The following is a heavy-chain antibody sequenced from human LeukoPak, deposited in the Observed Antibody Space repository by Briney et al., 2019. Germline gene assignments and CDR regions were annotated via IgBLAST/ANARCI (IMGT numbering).Heavy chain of an antibody. J-gene: IGHJ4*02. CDR3: ARREDTAMVLDY. CDR1: GYSISSGYY. CDR2: IYHSGST. D-gene: IGHD5-18*01. Sequence: SETLSLTCTVSGYSISSGYYWGWIRQPPGKGLEWIGSIYHSGSTYYNPSLKSRVTISVDTSKNQFSLKLSSVTAADTAVYYCARREDTAMVLDYWGQGTLVTVSS. V-gene: IGHV4-38-2*02.